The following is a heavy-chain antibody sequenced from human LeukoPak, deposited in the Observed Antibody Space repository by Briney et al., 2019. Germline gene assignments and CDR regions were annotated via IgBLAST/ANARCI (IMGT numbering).Heavy chain of an antibody. D-gene: IGHD3-16*02. CDR2: IIPIFGTA. CDR1: GGTFSSYA. V-gene: IGHV1-69*05. CDR3: VREQGDYVRGSYRNFDY. Sequence: ASVKVSCKASGGTFSSYAISWVRQAPGQGLEWMGRIIPIFGTANYAQKFQGRVTITTDESTSTAYMELSSLRSEDTAVYYCVREQGDYVRGSYRNFDYWGQGTLVTVSS. J-gene: IGHJ4*02.